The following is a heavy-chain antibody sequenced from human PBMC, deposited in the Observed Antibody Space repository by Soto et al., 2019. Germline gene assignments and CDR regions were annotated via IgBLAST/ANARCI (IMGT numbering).Heavy chain of an antibody. CDR1: DGHIFDYF. V-gene: IGHV4-59*03. D-gene: IGHD3-10*01. CDR3: ATGRVYYGSEY. Sequence: QVQLQESGPGLVKPSETLSLTCTVSDGHIFDYFWSWIRQPPGKGLEWIGYVYYSESTNYKPSLNYNPPLKTRXTXSXXTSTNQSSLRLSSVTTADTAVYYCATGRVYYGSEYWGHGTLVTVSS. J-gene: IGHJ4*01. CDR2: VYYSESTNYKPSL.